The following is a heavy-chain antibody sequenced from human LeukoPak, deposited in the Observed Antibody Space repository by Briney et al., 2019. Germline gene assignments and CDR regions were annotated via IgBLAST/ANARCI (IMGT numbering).Heavy chain of an antibody. D-gene: IGHD3-16*02. CDR2: ISSSGSTI. V-gene: IGHV3-11*01. J-gene: IGHJ4*02. CDR1: GFTFSDYY. CDR3: AREARDDYVWGSYRAYRFDY. Sequence: GGSLRLSCAASGFTFSDYYMSWIRQAPGKGLEWVSYISSSGSTIYYADSVKGRFTISRDNAKNSLYLQMNSLRAEDTAVYYCAREARDDYVWGSYRAYRFDYWGQGTLVTVSS.